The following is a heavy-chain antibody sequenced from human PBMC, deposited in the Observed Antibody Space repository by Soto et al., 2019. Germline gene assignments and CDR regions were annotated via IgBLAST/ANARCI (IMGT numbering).Heavy chain of an antibody. D-gene: IGHD3-3*01. CDR2: VFHSGTT. CDR1: GDSISNNYW. CDR3: SRGDFWSGSDY. Sequence: PPETLSLTCDVSGDSISNNYWWTWVRQFPGEGLQWIGEVFHSGTTNYNPPLKNRVSISVDKSNNRFSLRLTSVTAADTAVYYCSRGDFWSGSDYWGQGIQVT. J-gene: IGHJ4*02. V-gene: IGHV4-4*03.